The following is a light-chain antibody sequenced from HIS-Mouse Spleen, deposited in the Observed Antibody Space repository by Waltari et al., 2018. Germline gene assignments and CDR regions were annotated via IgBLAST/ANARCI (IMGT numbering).Light chain of an antibody. Sequence: EIVVTQSPGTLSLSPGERATLSCSASQSVSSSYLAWYQQKPGQAPRLLIYGASSRATGIPDRFSGSGSGTDFTLTISRLEPEDFAVYYCQQYGSSPTFGQGTKLEIK. J-gene: IGKJ2*01. CDR1: QSVSSSY. CDR2: GAS. CDR3: QQYGSSPT. V-gene: IGKV3-20*01.